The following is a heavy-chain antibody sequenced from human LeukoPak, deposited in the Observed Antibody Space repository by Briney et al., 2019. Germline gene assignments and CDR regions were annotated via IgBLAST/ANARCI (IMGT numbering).Heavy chain of an antibody. CDR2: IYTSGST. CDR1: GGSISSYY. D-gene: IGHD6-13*01. J-gene: IGHJ6*03. V-gene: IGHV4-4*07. Sequence: PSETLSLTCTVSGGSISSYYWSWIWHPDGTGQERIGRIYTSGSTNYNPSLKSRVTMSVDTSKNQFSLKLSSVTAADTAVYYCARAGNPYTGYSSSWYYYYYMDVWGKGTTVTVSS. CDR3: ARAGNPYTGYSSSWYYYYYMDV.